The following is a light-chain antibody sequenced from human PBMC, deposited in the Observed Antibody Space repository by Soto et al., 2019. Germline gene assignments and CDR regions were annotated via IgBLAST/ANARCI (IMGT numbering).Light chain of an antibody. CDR1: HSLVYSNGNTY. V-gene: IGKV2-30*01. J-gene: IGKJ2*01. Sequence: DVVMTQSPLSLPVTPGQPASISCRSSHSLVYSNGNTYLSWFQQRPGQSPRRLIYKVSNRASGVPARFSGSGSGTDFTLKISRVEAEDFGVYYCLQGSHWPYTFGQGTKLEIQ. CDR3: LQGSHWPYT. CDR2: KVS.